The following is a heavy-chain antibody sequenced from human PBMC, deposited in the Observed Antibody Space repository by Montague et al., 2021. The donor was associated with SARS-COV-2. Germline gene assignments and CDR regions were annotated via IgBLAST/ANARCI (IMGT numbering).Heavy chain of an antibody. J-gene: IGHJ4*02. D-gene: IGHD3-16*02. Sequence: PALVKPTQTLTLTCTVSGFSLNTNGMGVGWIHQPPGEAPAWLALXYWDDDKRYSPSLKTRLTITKDTSRNQVVLTMTNVDPGDTGTYFCARYTSRMYGSFDYWGQGALVSVSS. CDR3: ARYTSRMYGSFDY. V-gene: IGHV2-5*02. CDR2: XYWDDDK. CDR1: GFSLNTNGMG.